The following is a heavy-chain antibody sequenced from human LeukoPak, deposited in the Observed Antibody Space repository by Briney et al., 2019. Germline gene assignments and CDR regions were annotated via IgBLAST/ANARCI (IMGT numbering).Heavy chain of an antibody. J-gene: IGHJ4*02. CDR3: AREKPAVPGTYFDY. Sequence: GASVKVSCKSSGYXFIDSYMHWVRQAPGQGLEWMGWIKPNGGGTQYAQKFQDRVTMTRDTSVSSTYMELSGLRSDDTAVYYCAREKPAVPGTYFDYWGQGSLVTVSS. CDR2: IKPNGGGT. D-gene: IGHD6-19*01. CDR1: GYXFIDSY. V-gene: IGHV1-2*02.